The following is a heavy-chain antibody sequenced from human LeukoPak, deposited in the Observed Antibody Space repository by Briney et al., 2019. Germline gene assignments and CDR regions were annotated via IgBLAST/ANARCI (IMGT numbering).Heavy chain of an antibody. Sequence: SQTLSLTCAISGDSVSSNSAAWNWLRQSPSRGLEWLGRTYYRSKWYNDYAVSVKSRITINPDTSKNQFSLQLNSVTPEDTAVYYCARAPIAVAGFLDYWGQGTLVTVSS. V-gene: IGHV6-1*01. CDR1: GDSVSSNSAA. J-gene: IGHJ4*02. D-gene: IGHD6-19*01. CDR2: TYYRSKWYN. CDR3: ARAPIAVAGFLDY.